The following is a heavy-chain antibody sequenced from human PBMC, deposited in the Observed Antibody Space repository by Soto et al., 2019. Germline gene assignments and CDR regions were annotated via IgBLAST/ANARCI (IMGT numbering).Heavy chain of an antibody. Sequence: QVQLVQSGAEVKKPGASVKVSCKASGYTFTTYYITWVRQAPGQGLEWMGWISAYNGNTNYAQKLQGGVIMTTDTSTCTAYLELRSLRSDDTAVDYCARDGPPAEYWGQGTLVTVSS. V-gene: IGHV1-18*01. J-gene: IGHJ4*02. CDR1: GYTFTTYY. CDR3: ARDGPPAEY. CDR2: ISAYNGNT.